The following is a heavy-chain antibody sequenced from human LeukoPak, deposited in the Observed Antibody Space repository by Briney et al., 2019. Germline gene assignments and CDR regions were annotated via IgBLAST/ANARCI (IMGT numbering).Heavy chain of an antibody. D-gene: IGHD3-3*01. J-gene: IGHJ4*02. CDR2: ISAYNGNT. CDR1: GYTFTSYG. V-gene: IGHV1-18*01. Sequence: ASVKVSRKASGYTFTSYGISWVRQAPGQGLEWMGWISAYNGNTNYAQKLQGRVTMTTDTSTSTAYMELRSLRSDDTAVYYCARVGTHYDPLGYYFDYWGQGTLVTVSS. CDR3: ARVGTHYDPLGYYFDY.